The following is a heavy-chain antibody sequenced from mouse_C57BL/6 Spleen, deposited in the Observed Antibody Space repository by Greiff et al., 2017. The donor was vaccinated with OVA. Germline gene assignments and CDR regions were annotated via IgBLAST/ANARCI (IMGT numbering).Heavy chain of an antibody. CDR3: ARKTGYFDY. D-gene: IGHD4-1*01. CDR2: INPNNGGN. V-gene: IGHV1-22*01. CDR1: GYTFTDYN. Sequence: EVKLLESGPELVKPGASVKMSCKASGYTFTDYNMHWVKQSHGKSLEWIGYINPNNGGNSYNQKFKGKATLTVNKSSSTAYMELRSLTSEDSAVYYCARKTGYFDYWGQGTTLTVSS. J-gene: IGHJ2*01.